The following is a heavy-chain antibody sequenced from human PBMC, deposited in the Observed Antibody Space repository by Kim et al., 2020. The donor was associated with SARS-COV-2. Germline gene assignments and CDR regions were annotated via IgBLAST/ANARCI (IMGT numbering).Heavy chain of an antibody. CDR1: GYTFTDNY. CDR2: ISPNGADT. D-gene: IGHD1-26*01. J-gene: IGHJ4*01. CDR3: VRERPDDEWASPLDH. V-gene: IGHV1-2*02. Sequence: ASVKVSCKASGYTFTDNYVHWVRQTPGQGLEWMGWISPNGADTSYAQKFQGRVTLTRDRSITTDQMELNSLRSDDTAVYYCVRERPDDEWASPLDHWGQGTLVTVSS.